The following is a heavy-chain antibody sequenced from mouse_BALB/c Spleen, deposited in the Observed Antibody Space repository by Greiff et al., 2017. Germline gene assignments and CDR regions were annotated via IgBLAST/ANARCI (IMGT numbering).Heavy chain of an antibody. V-gene: IGHV1-15*01. J-gene: IGHJ4*01. CDR2: IDPETGGT. CDR3: TRGRDYYAMDY. CDR1: GYTFTDYE. Sequence: VKLVESGAELVRPGASVTLSCKASGYTFTDYEMHWVKQTPVHGLEWIGAIDPETGGTAYNQKFKGKATLTADKSSSTAYMELRSLTSEDSAVYYCTRGRDYYAMDYWGQGTSVTVSS.